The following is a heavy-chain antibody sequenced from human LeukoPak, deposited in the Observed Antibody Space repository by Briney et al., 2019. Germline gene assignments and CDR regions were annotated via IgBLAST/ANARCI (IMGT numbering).Heavy chain of an antibody. CDR1: GDSISGYY. CDR2: IYYSGST. D-gene: IGHD5-18*01. J-gene: IGHJ4*02. CDR3: ARRAYSYGSEFDF. Sequence: PSETLSLTCNVSGDSISGYYWTWIRHPPGKGLEWIGYIYYSGSTNYNPSLESRVTMSVDSSRNQFSLKLNSVTATDTAVYFCARRAYSYGSEFDFWGQGILVTVSS. V-gene: IGHV4-59*08.